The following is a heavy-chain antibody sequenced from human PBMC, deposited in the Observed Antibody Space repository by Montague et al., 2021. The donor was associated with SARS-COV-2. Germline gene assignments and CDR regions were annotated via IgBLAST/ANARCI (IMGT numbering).Heavy chain of an antibody. V-gene: IGHV4-4*07. J-gene: IGHJ4*02. D-gene: IGHD3-10*01. CDR2: MHFTGKT. Sequence: SETLSLTCSVSGDSITNHYWSWIRQPAGKGLEWIGRMHFTGKTNFSPFFSSRLTMSADTSKNQFSLKLTSVTAADTAIYFCARDRFNFGAGRQGTIDFWGQGALVTVSS. CDR1: GDSITNHY. CDR3: ARDRFNFGAGRQGTIDF.